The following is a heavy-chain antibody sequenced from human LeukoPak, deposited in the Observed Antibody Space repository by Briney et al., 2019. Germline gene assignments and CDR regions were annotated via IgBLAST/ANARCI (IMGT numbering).Heavy chain of an antibody. Sequence: PGGSLRLSCAASGLIFSNYAMSWVRQAPGKGLEWVSVIGGSGVNTYYADSVKGRFTISRDNSKNTLFLQMNSLRAEDTAVYYCAKGMSGSSPYNWFDPWGQGTLVTASS. CDR1: GLIFSNYA. D-gene: IGHD1-26*01. V-gene: IGHV3-23*01. CDR3: AKGMSGSSPYNWFDP. J-gene: IGHJ5*02. CDR2: IGGSGVNT.